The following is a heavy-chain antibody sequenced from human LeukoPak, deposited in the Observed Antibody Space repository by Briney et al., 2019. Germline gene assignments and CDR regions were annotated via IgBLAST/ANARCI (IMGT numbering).Heavy chain of an antibody. CDR1: GFTFSSYA. V-gene: IGHV3-23*01. D-gene: IGHD2-15*01. Sequence: GGSLRLSCAASGFTFSSYAMSWVRQAPGKGLEWVSAISGSGGSTYYADSVKGRFTISRDNSKNTLYLQMNSLRAEDTAVYYCAKDVPNIVVVVAATASDAFDIWGQGTMVTVSS. CDR2: ISGSGGST. J-gene: IGHJ3*02. CDR3: AKDVPNIVVVVAATASDAFDI.